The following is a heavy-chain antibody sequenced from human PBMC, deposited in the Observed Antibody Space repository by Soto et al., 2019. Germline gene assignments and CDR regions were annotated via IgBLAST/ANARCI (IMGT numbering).Heavy chain of an antibody. CDR3: GRDRDNESNGQSEF. J-gene: IGHJ4*02. CDR1: GVTFSSNT. V-gene: IGHV1-69*08. CDR2: IIPILDIV. D-gene: IGHD2-8*01. Sequence: QVQLVQSGAEVKKPGSSVKVSCKSSGVTFSSNTITWVRQAPGQGLEWMGRIIPILDIVNYAPKFQGRVTITADKSTSTVYTDRSSLRSEDTAVYYCGRDRDNESNGQSEFWCQGTLVTVSS.